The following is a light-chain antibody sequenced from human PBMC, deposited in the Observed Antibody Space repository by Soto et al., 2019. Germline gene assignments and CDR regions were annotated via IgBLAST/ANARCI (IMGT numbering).Light chain of an antibody. Sequence: QSALTQPASVSGSPGQSITISCTGTSSDVGIYNLVSWYQQHPDKAPKLMIYEGRKRPSGVSNRFSGSKSGNTASLTISGLRAEDEADYYCCSYAGSRTLVFGGGTKLTVL. V-gene: IGLV2-23*01. CDR1: SSDVGIYNL. CDR2: EGR. J-gene: IGLJ2*01. CDR3: CSYAGSRTLV.